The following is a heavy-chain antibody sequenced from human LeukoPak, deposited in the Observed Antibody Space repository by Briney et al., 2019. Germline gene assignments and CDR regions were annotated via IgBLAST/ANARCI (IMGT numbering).Heavy chain of an antibody. CDR1: GDYITRGYY. CDR3: ARVGVTTWFDP. V-gene: IGHV4-38-2*02. CDR2: IYHSGST. J-gene: IGHJ5*02. Sequence: PSETLSLTCTVSGDYITRGYYWGWIRQPPGKGLEWIGTIYHSGSTYYNPSLKSRVTISVDTSKNQFSLKLSSVTAADTAVYYCARVGVTTWFDPWGQGTLVTVSS. D-gene: IGHD4-11*01.